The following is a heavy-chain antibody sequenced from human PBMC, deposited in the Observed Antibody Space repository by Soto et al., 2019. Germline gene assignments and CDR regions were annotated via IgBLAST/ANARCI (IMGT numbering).Heavy chain of an antibody. Sequence: SETLSLTCAVSGGSINTGGYYWSWIRQRPGEGLEWIGYMYYSGSTYYNPSLKSRVTISVDTSKNHFSLKLGSVTAADTAIYYCASAGSEYYFDSWGQGTPVTVSS. D-gene: IGHD1-26*01. CDR2: MYYSGST. CDR3: ASAGSEYYFDS. V-gene: IGHV4-31*11. J-gene: IGHJ4*02. CDR1: GGSINTGGYY.